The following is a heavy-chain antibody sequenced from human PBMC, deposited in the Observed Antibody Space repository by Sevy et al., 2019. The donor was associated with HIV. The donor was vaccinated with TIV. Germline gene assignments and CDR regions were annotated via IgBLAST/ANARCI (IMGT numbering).Heavy chain of an antibody. V-gene: IGHV1-24*01. CDR2: FDPEDGER. J-gene: IGHJ4*02. CDR3: ATTKDYYESSGCPFDY. Sequence: ASVKVSCKVSGYTLNQLSMHSVRQAPGKGLEWMGSFDPEDGERFYAQKFQGRVTMTEDTSTDTAYMELSSLRSEDTAVYYCATTKDYYESSGCPFDYWGQGTLVTVSS. D-gene: IGHD3-22*01. CDR1: GYTLNQLS.